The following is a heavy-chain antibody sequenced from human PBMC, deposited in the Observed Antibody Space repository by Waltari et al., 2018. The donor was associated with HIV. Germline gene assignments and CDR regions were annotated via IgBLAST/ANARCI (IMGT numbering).Heavy chain of an antibody. V-gene: IGHV1-3*01. CDR2: INPGNGNT. CDR3: ARGGLLSYYYGMDV. J-gene: IGHJ6*02. Sequence: QVQLVQSGAEVKKPGASVKVSCKASGYPFTTYSLHWVRQAPGQRLEWMGWINPGNGNTKYSQKFQGRVTITRDTSASTAYMELSSLRSEDTAVYLCARGGLLSYYYGMDVWGQGTTVTVSS. CDR1: GYPFTTYS. D-gene: IGHD3-10*01.